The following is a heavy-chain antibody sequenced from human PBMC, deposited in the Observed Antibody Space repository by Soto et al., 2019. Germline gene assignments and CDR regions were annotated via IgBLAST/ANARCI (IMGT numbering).Heavy chain of an antibody. J-gene: IGHJ5*02. CDR3: ATERGPTFGGVIAAMVNWFDP. V-gene: IGHV4-39*01. CDR2: IYYSGST. Sequence: TSETLSLTCTVSGGSISSSSYYWGWIRQPPGKGLEWIGSIYYSGSTYYNPSLKSRVTISVDTSKNQFSLKLSSVTAADTAVYYCATERGPTFGGVIAAMVNWFDPWGQGTLVTVSS. CDR1: GGSISSSSYY. D-gene: IGHD3-16*02.